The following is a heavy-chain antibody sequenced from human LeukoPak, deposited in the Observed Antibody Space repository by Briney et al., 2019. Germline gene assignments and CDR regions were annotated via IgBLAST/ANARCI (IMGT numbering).Heavy chain of an antibody. CDR2: ISGSGGST. V-gene: IGHV3-23*01. Sequence: GGSLRLSCAASGFTFSSYAMSWVRQAPGKGLEWVSAISGSGGSTYYADSVKGRFTISRDNSKNTLYLQMNSLRAEDTAVYYCAKDASPSRLYCSSTSCYETIEYFQHWGQGTLVTVSS. D-gene: IGHD2-2*01. CDR1: GFTFSSYA. J-gene: IGHJ1*01. CDR3: AKDASPSRLYCSSTSCYETIEYFQH.